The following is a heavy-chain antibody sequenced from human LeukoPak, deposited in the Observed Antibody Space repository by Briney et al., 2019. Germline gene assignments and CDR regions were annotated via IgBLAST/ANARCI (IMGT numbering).Heavy chain of an antibody. CDR1: GGSISSGSYY. J-gene: IGHJ6*03. CDR3: ARTNWNDYYMDV. V-gene: IGHV4-61*02. CDR2: IYTSGST. D-gene: IGHD1-1*01. Sequence: PSQTLSLTCTVSGGSISSGSYYWSWIRQPAGKGLEWIGRIYTSGSTNYNPSLKSRVTISVDTSKNQFSLKLSSVTAADTAVYYCARTNWNDYYMDVWGKGTTVTVSS.